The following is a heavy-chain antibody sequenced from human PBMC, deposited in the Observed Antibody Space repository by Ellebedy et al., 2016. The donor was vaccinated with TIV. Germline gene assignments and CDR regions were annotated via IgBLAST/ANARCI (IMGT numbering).Heavy chain of an antibody. CDR2: IDNSGST. J-gene: IGHJ6*02. Sequence: SETLSLTCAVYGGSFSGYYWSWIRQSPGKGLEYIGYIDNSGSTNYNPSLKSRVTISVDTSKNQFSLKLSSVTAADTAVYYCARGLLYYDFWSGYYKGAGDYYYGMDVWGQGTTVTVSS. V-gene: IGHV4-59*01. CDR1: GGSFSGYY. D-gene: IGHD3-3*01. CDR3: ARGLLYYDFWSGYYKGAGDYYYGMDV.